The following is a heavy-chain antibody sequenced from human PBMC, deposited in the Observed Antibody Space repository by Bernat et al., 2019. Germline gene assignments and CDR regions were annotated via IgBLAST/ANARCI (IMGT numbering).Heavy chain of an antibody. V-gene: IGHV3-48*03. D-gene: IGHD6-13*01. CDR2: ISSSGSTI. Sequence: EVQLVESGGGLVQPGGSLRLSCAASGFTFSSYEMNWVRQAPGKGLEWVSYISSSGSTIYYADSVTGRFTIARENAKNSLYLQMNSLRAEDTAVYYCARNLAAAGPAGFDYWGQGTLVTVSS. CDR1: GFTFSSYE. CDR3: ARNLAAAGPAGFDY. J-gene: IGHJ4*02.